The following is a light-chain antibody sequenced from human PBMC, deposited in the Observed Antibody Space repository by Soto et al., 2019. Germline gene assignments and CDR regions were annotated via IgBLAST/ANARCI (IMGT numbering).Light chain of an antibody. Sequence: DIQMTQSPSTLSASVGDRVTITCRASQSINRWLAWYQQKPGKAPKLLIYKASTLESGVPSRFSGGGIGTEFSLNITRLKPDDFATYYCQHYSTYPYIFGQGTKVDTK. V-gene: IGKV1-5*03. CDR2: KAS. CDR1: QSINRW. J-gene: IGKJ2*01. CDR3: QHYSTYPYI.